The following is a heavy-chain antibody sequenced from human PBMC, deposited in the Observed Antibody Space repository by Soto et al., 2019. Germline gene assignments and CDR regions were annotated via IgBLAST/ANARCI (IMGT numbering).Heavy chain of an antibody. Sequence: QVQLVESGGGVVQPGRSLRLSCETSGFTFNIYSMHWVRQPPGKGLEWLAAIWYDGTQKYYAESAKGRFTISRDNSKNTLYLEVNSLRAEDTAVYYCARSGGTTVTGLWHFDSWGQGTLVTVS. CDR3: ARSGGTTVTGLWHFDS. D-gene: IGHD4-17*01. J-gene: IGHJ4*02. CDR1: GFTFNIYS. V-gene: IGHV3-33*01. CDR2: IWYDGTQK.